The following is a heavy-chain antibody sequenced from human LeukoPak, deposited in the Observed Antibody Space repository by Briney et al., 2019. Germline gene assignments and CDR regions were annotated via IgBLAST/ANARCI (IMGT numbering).Heavy chain of an antibody. V-gene: IGHV3-23*01. D-gene: IGHD4-11*01. J-gene: IGHJ4*02. CDR2: ISGSGGST. Sequence: PGGSLRLSCAASGFTFSSYSMNWVRQAPGKGLEWVSAISGSGGSTYYADSVKGRFTISRDNSKNTLYLQMNSLRAEDTAVYYCAKADYSTTYFDYWGQGTLVTVSS. CDR1: GFTFSSYS. CDR3: AKADYSTTYFDY.